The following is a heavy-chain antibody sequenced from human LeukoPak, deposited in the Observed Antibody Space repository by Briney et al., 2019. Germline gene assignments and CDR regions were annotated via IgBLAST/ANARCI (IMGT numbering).Heavy chain of an antibody. CDR1: GFTFSSYA. Sequence: GGSLRLFCSASGFTFSSYAMHWVRQAPGKGLEWVANIKQDGSEKYYVDSVKGRFTISRDNAKNSLYLQMNSLRAEDTAVYYCASEYSSSWSFDYWGQGTLVTVSS. J-gene: IGHJ4*02. CDR3: ASEYSSSWSFDY. V-gene: IGHV3-7*01. D-gene: IGHD6-13*01. CDR2: IKQDGSEK.